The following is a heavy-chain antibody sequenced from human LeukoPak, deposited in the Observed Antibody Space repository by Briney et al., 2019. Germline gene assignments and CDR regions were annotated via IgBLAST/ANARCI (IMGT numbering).Heavy chain of an antibody. J-gene: IGHJ5*02. CDR2: INPNSGGT. CDR3: ARDLPAARFGWFDP. CDR1: GYTFTGYY. V-gene: IGHV1-2*02. Sequence: GASVKVSCKASGYTFTGYYMHWVRQAPGQGLEWMGWINPNSGGTNYAQKFQGRVTMTRDTSISTAYMELSRLRSDDTAVYYCARDLPAARFGWFDPWGQGTLVTVSS. D-gene: IGHD2-2*01.